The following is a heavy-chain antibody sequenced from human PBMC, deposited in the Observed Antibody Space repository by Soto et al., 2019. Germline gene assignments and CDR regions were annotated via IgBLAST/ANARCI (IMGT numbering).Heavy chain of an antibody. CDR1: GGTFSSYA. D-gene: IGHD6-6*01. V-gene: IGHV1-69*13. J-gene: IGHJ6*02. Sequence: GASVKVSCKASGGTFSSYAISWVRQAPGQGLEWMGGIIPIFGTANYAQKFQGRVTITADESTSTAYMELSSLRSEDTAVYYCARVESIAARPTYYYGMDVWGQGTTVTVSS. CDR2: IIPIFGTA. CDR3: ARVESIAARPTYYYGMDV.